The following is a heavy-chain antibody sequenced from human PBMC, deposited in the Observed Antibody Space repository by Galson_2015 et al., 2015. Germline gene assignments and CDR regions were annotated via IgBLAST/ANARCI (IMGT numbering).Heavy chain of an antibody. CDR3: ARDQFAEDYYDSSGSLRNYYGMDV. CDR1: GGSISSGGYY. CDR2: IYYSGST. Sequence: TLSLTCTVSGGSISSGGYYWSWIRQHPGRGLEWIGYIYYSGSTYYNPSLKSRVTISVDTSKNQFSLKLSSVTAADTAVYYCARDQFAEDYYDSSGSLRNYYGMDVWGQGTLVTVSS. J-gene: IGHJ6*02. D-gene: IGHD3-22*01. V-gene: IGHV4-31*03.